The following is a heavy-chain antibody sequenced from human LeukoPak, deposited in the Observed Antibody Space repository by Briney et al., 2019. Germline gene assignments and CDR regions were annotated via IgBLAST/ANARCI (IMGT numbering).Heavy chain of an antibody. CDR1: GFTFSSYW. D-gene: IGHD6-13*01. CDR3: ARGRGASYSSSWYDF. Sequence: PGGSLRLSCAAYGFTFSSYWMSWVRQAPGKGLEWVANIKQDGSEKYYVDSVKGRFTISRDNAKNSLYLQMNSLRAEDTAVYYCARGRGASYSSSWYDFWGQGTLVTVSS. CDR2: IKQDGSEK. J-gene: IGHJ5*01. V-gene: IGHV3-7*01.